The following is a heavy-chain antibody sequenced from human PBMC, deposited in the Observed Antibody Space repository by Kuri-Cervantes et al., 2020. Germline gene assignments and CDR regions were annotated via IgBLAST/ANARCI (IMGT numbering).Heavy chain of an antibody. D-gene: IGHD6-19*01. V-gene: IGHV4-34*01. CDR3: ARDSEGAVAQWYFDL. CDR2: INHRGRT. J-gene: IGHJ2*01. Sequence: ESLKISCAVFGGSFSDYFWTWIRQTPGMGLEWIGEINHRGRTNYNPSLKSRVTISVDTSKNQFSLKLSSVTAADTAVYYCARDSEGAVAQWYFDLWGRGTLVTVSS. CDR1: GGSFSDYF.